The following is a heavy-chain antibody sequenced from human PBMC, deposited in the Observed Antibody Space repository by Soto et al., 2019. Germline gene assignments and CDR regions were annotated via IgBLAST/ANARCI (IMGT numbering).Heavy chain of an antibody. V-gene: IGHV6-1*01. J-gene: IGHJ6*02. Sequence: XQTLSLTSAIPGDRVSSTNAATHLIRHSPSRGLEWLGRTYSRFMWYNDYAVTVKSRITMNTDTSPNQFSLQLTTVTPDDTRVYYCAKVGYSGGGYYYHGMDVWGRGTTVTVSS. CDR1: GDRVSSTNAA. CDR3: AKVGYSGGGYYYHGMDV. CDR2: TYSRFMWYN. D-gene: IGHD6-19*01.